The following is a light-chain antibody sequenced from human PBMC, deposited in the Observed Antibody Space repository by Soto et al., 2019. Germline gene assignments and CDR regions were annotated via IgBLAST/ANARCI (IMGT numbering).Light chain of an antibody. CDR3: LQYDNWPRT. V-gene: IGKV3-15*01. CDR1: QSVSSD. CDR2: SVS. J-gene: IGKJ1*01. Sequence: DIVMTQSPATLSVSPGETATLSCRASQSVSSDLAWYQQKPGQSPRLLIYSVSTRATGIPARFSGSGFGTEFSLIISSLQSEDFALYFCLQYDNWPRTFGQGTREEIK.